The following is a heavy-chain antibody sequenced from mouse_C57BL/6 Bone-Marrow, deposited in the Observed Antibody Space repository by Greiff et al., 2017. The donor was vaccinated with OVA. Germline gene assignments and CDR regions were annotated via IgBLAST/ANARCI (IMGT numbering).Heavy chain of an antibody. CDR2: IHPNSGST. J-gene: IGHJ3*01. D-gene: IGHD1-1*01. Sequence: QVQLQQPGAELVKPGASVKLSCKASGYTFTSYWMHWVKQRPGQGLEWIGMIHPNSGSTNYNEKFKSKATLTVDKSSSTAYMQLSSLTSEDSAVYYCARLVCSGPWFAYWGQGTLLTVSA. CDR3: ARLVCSGPWFAY. V-gene: IGHV1-64*01. CDR1: GYTFTSYW.